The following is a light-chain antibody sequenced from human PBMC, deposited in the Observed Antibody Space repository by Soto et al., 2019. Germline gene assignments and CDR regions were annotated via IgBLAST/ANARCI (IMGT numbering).Light chain of an antibody. V-gene: IGKV1-16*01. CDR1: QDISNS. CDR3: QQYKSYPYT. J-gene: IGKJ3*01. CDR2: DTY. Sequence: DIQMTQSPSSLSASVGDRVTITCRASQDISNSFAWFQQKPGKAPKSLIYDTYNLQSGVPSRFSGSGSGTDFTLTINTLPPEDSATYYCQQYKSYPYTFGPGTTVDIK.